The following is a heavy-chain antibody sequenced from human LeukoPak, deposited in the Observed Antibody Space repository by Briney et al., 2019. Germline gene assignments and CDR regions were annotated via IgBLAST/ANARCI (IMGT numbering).Heavy chain of an antibody. V-gene: IGHV1-2*02. CDR3: ARDGYDILTGYYEDPAYFQH. J-gene: IGHJ1*01. CDR1: GYTFTGYY. CDR2: INPNSGGT. D-gene: IGHD3-9*01. Sequence: VKVSCKASGYTFTGYYMHWVRQAPGQGLEWMGWINPNSGGTNYAQKFQGRVTMTRDTSISTAYMELSRLRSDDTAVYYCARDGYDILTGYYEDPAYFQHWGQGTLVTVSS.